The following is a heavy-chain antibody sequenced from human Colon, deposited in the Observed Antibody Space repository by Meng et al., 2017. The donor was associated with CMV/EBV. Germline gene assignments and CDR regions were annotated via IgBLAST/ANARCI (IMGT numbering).Heavy chain of an antibody. Sequence: HQSGPVLVKPSETLSLTCIASGVSVTSGAYHWSWIRQSPGKGLEWIGYIYDTGITIYNPSLKSRVTIFLETSKNQFSLNLNSMTTADTAVYYCAKSRSSTPGIVDDWGQGTLVTVSS. V-gene: IGHV4-61*08. CDR3: AKSRSSTPGIVDD. J-gene: IGHJ4*02. CDR1: GVSVTSGAYH. CDR2: IYDTGIT. D-gene: IGHD2/OR15-2a*01.